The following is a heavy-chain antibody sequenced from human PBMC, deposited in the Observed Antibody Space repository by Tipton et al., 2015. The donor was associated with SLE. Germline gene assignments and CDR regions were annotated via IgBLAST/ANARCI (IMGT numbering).Heavy chain of an antibody. V-gene: IGHV4-39*07. CDR3: ARVYTTGRVDY. CDR1: GVSISTSRYY. Sequence: TLSLTCSVSGVSISTSRYYWGWIRQSPGQGLEWVGSLYAGGSTYFHPSLKSRLTISVDTSKNQFSLKLSSVTAADTAVYYCARVYTTGRVDYWGQGTLVTVSS. D-gene: IGHD1-1*01. CDR2: LYAGGST. J-gene: IGHJ4*02.